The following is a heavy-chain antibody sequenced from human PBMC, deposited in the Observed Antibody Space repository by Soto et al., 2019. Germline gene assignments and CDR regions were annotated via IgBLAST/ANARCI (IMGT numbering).Heavy chain of an antibody. CDR1: GFTFSSYA. CDR3: ARDWVYGSY. J-gene: IGHJ4*02. CDR2: ISYDGSNK. Sequence: QVQLVESGGGVVQPGRSLRLSCAASGFTFSSYAMHWVRQAPGKGLEWVAVISYDGSNKYYADSVKGRFTISRDNSMNTLYLQMNSLRTEDTAVDYCARDWVYGSYWGQGTLVTVSS. D-gene: IGHD3-10*01. V-gene: IGHV3-30*04.